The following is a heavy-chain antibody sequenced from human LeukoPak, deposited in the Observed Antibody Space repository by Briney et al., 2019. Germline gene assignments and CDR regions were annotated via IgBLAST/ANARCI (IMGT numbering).Heavy chain of an antibody. D-gene: IGHD1-26*01. Sequence: SETLSLTCTVSGGSISGYFWSWIRQPPGKGLEWIGYIYYSGNTNYNPSLKSRVTISVDTSKNQFSLKLSSVTAADTAVYYCARDVGATPGYFDYWGQGTLVTVSS. CDR3: ARDVGATPGYFDY. CDR2: IYYSGNT. J-gene: IGHJ4*02. CDR1: GGSISGYF. V-gene: IGHV4-59*01.